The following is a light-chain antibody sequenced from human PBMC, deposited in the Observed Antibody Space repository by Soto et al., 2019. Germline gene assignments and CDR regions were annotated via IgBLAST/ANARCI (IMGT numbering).Light chain of an antibody. CDR1: ESVTSTY. V-gene: IGKV3-20*01. CDR2: EAS. J-gene: IGKJ2*01. Sequence: DIVLTQSPGILSLSPGDRATLSCRSRESVTSTYLAWYQQKRGQAPRLLIYEASSRASGIPDRFSGSGSGKDFTLTISKVEPEDVAVYYCQQYFNSPYMYTFGQGTVLEI. CDR3: QQYFNSPYMYT.